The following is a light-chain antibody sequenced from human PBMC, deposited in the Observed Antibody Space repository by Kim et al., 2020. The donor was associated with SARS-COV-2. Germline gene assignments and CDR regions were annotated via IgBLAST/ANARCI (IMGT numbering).Light chain of an antibody. CDR1: SSDVGTSKY. V-gene: IGLV2-14*03. CDR3: LSYTISSTYV. J-gene: IGLJ1*01. CDR2: DVN. Sequence: GLTITSCCSGSSSDVGTSKYVYWHQQCPGKAPKMMIYDVNERLSGASDRFSGSKSGNTAHLTISGLQAEDEADYYCLSYTISSTYVFGTGTKVTVL.